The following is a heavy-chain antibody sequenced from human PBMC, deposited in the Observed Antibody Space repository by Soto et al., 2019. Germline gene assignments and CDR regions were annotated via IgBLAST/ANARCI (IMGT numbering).Heavy chain of an antibody. J-gene: IGHJ6*03. CDR2: TYYRSKWYN. D-gene: IGHD3-10*01. Sequence: KQSQTLSLTCAISGDSVSSNSAAWNWIRQSPSRGLEWLGRTYYRSKWYNDYAVSVKSRITINPDTSKNQFSLQLNSVTPEETAVYYCARASMDSGSVLYYYYYMDVWGKGTTVTVSS. CDR1: GDSVSSNSAA. V-gene: IGHV6-1*01. CDR3: ARASMDSGSVLYYYYYMDV.